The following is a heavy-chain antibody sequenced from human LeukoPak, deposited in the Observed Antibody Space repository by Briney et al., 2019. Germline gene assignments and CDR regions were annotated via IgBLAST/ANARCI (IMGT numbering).Heavy chain of an antibody. CDR3: AGGYDFWSGYYNGNYYYGMDV. CDR2: IIPIFGTA. J-gene: IGHJ6*02. V-gene: IGHV1-69*13. Sequence: ASVKVSCKASGGTCSSYAISWVRQAPGQGLEWMGGIIPIFGTANYAQKFQGRVTITADESTSTAYMELSSLRSEDTAVYYCAGGYDFWSGYYNGNYYYGMDVWGQGTTVTVSS. D-gene: IGHD3-3*01. CDR1: GGTCSSYA.